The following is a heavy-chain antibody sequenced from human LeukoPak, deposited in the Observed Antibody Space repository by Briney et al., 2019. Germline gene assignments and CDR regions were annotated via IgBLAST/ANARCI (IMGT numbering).Heavy chain of an antibody. D-gene: IGHD5-18*01. CDR3: ARGYSYGFEMVYYFDY. J-gene: IGHJ4*02. CDR1: GGSISSSSYY. Sequence: SETLSLTCTVSGGSISSSSYYWGWIRQPPGKGLEWIGSIYYSGSTYYNPSLKSRVTISVDTSKNQFSLKLSSVTAADTAVYYCARGYSYGFEMVYYFDYWGQGTLVTVSS. CDR2: IYYSGST. V-gene: IGHV4-39*07.